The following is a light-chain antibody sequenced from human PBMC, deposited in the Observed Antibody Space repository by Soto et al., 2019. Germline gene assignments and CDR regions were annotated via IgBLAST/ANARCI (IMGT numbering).Light chain of an antibody. J-gene: IGLJ1*01. CDR1: SSDVGGYNY. CDR2: DVS. V-gene: IGLV2-14*03. CDR3: SSCATSSTLHV. Sequence: QSVLTQPASVSGSPGQSITISCTGASSDVGGYNYVSWYQQDPGKAPKLIIYDVSNRPSGVSDRFSGSKSGNTASLTISGLQTEDEADYFCSSCATSSTLHVFGTGTKVTVL.